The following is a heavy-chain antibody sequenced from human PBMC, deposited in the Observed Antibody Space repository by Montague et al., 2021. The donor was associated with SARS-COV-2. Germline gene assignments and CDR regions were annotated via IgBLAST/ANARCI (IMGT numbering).Heavy chain of an antibody. Sequence: SETLSLTCTVSGGSLNNYFWSWIRQPPGKGLEWVGYISDSGSTKYNPSLQSRVTISVDTARNQFSLKLLSVTAADTAFYYCARVDSSGAGEYWGQGILVGVSS. CDR1: GGSLNNYF. CDR3: ARVDSSGAGEY. J-gene: IGHJ4*02. CDR2: ISDSGST. D-gene: IGHD3-22*01. V-gene: IGHV4-59*08.